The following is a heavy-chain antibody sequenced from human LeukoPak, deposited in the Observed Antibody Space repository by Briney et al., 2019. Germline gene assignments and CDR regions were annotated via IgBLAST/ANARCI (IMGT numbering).Heavy chain of an antibody. CDR2: ISQSGTT. V-gene: IGHV4-39*07. D-gene: IGHD4-11*01. J-gene: IGHJ3*01. CDR3: ARDDYNNYDIFDF. CDR1: GGSISSSSYY. Sequence: SETLSLTCTVSGGSISSSSYYWGWIRQPPGKGLEWIGSISQSGTTYYNPSLKSRVTISVDTSKNQFSLKLSSVTAADTAVYYCARDDYNNYDIFDFWGQGTMVTVSS.